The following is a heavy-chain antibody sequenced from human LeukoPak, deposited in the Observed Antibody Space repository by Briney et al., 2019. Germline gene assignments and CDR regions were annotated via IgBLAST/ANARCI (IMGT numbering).Heavy chain of an antibody. CDR3: ARNGHMVRGVTAPDHYYYGMDV. V-gene: IGHV1-3*01. Sequence: APVKVSCKASGYTFTSYAMHWVRQAPGQRLEWMGWINAGNGNTKYSQKFQGRVTITRDTSASTAYMELSSLRSEDTAVYYCARNGHMVRGVTAPDHYYYGMDVWGKGTTVTVSS. CDR1: GYTFTSYA. CDR2: INAGNGNT. D-gene: IGHD3-10*01. J-gene: IGHJ6*04.